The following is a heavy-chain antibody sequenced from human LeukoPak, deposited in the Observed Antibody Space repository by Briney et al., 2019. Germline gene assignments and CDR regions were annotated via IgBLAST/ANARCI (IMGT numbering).Heavy chain of an antibody. Sequence: GGSLRLSCAASGFTVSSNYMSWVRQAPGKGLEWVSVIYSGGSTYYADSVKGRFTISRDNSKSTLYIQMNSLRAEDTAVYYCARAKPKNMVRGLIMRRESRYYFDYWGQGTLVAVSS. CDR2: IYSGGST. CDR3: ARAKPKNMVRGLIMRRESRYYFDY. CDR1: GFTVSSNY. V-gene: IGHV3-53*01. D-gene: IGHD3-10*01. J-gene: IGHJ4*02.